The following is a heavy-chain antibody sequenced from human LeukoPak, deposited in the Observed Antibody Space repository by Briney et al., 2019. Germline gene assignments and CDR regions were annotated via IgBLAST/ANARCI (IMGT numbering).Heavy chain of an antibody. V-gene: IGHV4-59*12. Sequence: SETLSLTCTVSGDSINNYYWAWIRQPPGKGLEWIGYIHYSGTTYYNPSLESRVAISADMSKNQISLKLTSVTGADTAVYYCAGERGEEYSSGWYKTNYFYNWGQGIRVTVSS. CDR3: AGERGEEYSSGWYKTNYFYN. CDR2: IHYSGTT. D-gene: IGHD6-19*01. CDR1: GDSINNYY. J-gene: IGHJ4*02.